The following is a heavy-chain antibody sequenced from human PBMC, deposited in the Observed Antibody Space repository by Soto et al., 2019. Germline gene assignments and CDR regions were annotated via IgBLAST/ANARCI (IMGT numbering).Heavy chain of an antibody. J-gene: IGHJ6*02. Sequence: SETLSLTCTVSGGSISSGGYYWSWIRQHPGKGLEWIGYIYYSGSTYYNPSLKSRVTISVDTSKNQFSLKLSSVTAADTAVYYCARDDCGGDCSEHYYYYGMDVWGQGTTVTVS. CDR1: GGSISSGGYY. V-gene: IGHV4-31*03. D-gene: IGHD2-21*02. CDR3: ARDDCGGDCSEHYYYYGMDV. CDR2: IYYSGST.